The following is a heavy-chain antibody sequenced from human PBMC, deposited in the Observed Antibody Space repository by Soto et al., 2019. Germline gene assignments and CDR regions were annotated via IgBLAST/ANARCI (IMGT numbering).Heavy chain of an antibody. CDR3: TTDEEDNGNDGDFDY. Sequence: EVHLVESGGGLVKPGGSLRLSCAASGLPFSEAWMSWVRQAPGKGLEWVGRIRDKGTTKYAAPVKDRFTISRDDSQNTVYLQMDSLKTEDTAVYYCTTDEEDNGNDGDFDYWGQGTLVTVSS. J-gene: IGHJ4*02. CDR2: IRDKGTT. CDR1: GLPFSEAW. V-gene: IGHV3-15*06. D-gene: IGHD1-1*01.